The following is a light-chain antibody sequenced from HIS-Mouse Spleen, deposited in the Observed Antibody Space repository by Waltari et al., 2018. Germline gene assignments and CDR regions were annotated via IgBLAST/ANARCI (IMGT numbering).Light chain of an antibody. V-gene: IGLV2-11*01. CDR1: SSYAGGYNY. CDR2: DVS. Sequence: QSALTQPRSVSGSPGQSVTTSCTGTSSYAGGYNYVSWYQQHPGKAPKLMIYDVSKRPSGVPDRFSGSKSGNTASLTISGLQAEDEADYYCCSYAGSYTFVFGTGTKVTVL. J-gene: IGLJ1*01. CDR3: CSYAGSYTFV.